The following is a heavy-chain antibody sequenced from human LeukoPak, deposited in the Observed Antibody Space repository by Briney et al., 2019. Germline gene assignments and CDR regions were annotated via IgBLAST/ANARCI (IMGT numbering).Heavy chain of an antibody. V-gene: IGHV4-59*12. Sequence: SETLSLTCTVSGGSISDYFWSWIRQPPGKGLEWVGYVFYNGSTNYNPSLKSRVTISIDTSKNQFSLKLSSVTAADTAVYYCARDLGGDFWSGYYTGIGAFDIWGQGTMVTVPS. CDR1: GGSISDYF. J-gene: IGHJ3*02. CDR3: ARDLGGDFWSGYYTGIGAFDI. D-gene: IGHD3-3*01. CDR2: VFYNGST.